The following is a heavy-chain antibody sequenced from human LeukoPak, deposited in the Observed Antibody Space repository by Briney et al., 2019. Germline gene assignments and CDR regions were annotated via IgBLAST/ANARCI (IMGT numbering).Heavy chain of an antibody. J-gene: IGHJ4*02. CDR2: IYSGGST. V-gene: IGHV4-4*09. Sequence: SETLSLTCAVSGGSMTGYYWRWIRQPPGKGLEWIGNIYSGGSTKYNPSLESRVTISIDTSKRQFSLDLSSVTAADTAVYYCARRVAATGMVDSWGQGTLVTVSS. D-gene: IGHD6-25*01. CDR3: ARRVAATGMVDS. CDR1: GGSMTGYY.